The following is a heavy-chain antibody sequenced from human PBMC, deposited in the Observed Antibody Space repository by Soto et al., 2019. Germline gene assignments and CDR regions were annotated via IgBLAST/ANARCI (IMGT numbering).Heavy chain of an antibody. Sequence: GGSLRLSCAVSGFTFSTHAMSWVRQAPGKGLEWVSSISSGGTTTFYAASVEGRFTISRDKSKNTLYLQMNSLRADDTAVYYCARDGCSIGGWFGRKFDSWGQGTQVT. CDR3: ARDGCSIGGWFGRKFDS. D-gene: IGHD6-19*01. J-gene: IGHJ4*02. CDR2: ISSGGTTT. V-gene: IGHV3-23*01. CDR1: GFTFSTHA.